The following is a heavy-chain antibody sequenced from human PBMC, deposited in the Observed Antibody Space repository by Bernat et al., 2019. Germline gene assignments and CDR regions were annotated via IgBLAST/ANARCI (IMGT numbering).Heavy chain of an antibody. CDR1: GGSISSGGYY. CDR2: IYYSGST. V-gene: IGHV4-31*03. CDR3: ARARAANADLIDY. D-gene: IGHD4/OR15-4a*01. J-gene: IGHJ4*02. Sequence: QVQLQESGPGLVKPSQTLSLTCTVSGGSISSGGYYWSWIRQHPGKGLEWIGYIYYSGSTNYNPSLKSRVTISVDTSKNQFSLKLSSVTAADTAVYYCARARAANADLIDYWGQGTLVTVSS.